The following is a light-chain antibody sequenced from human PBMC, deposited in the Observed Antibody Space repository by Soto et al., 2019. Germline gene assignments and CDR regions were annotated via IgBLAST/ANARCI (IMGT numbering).Light chain of an antibody. Sequence: DIQMTQSPSTLSSSIGDRVTITCRASQTISSWLAWYQQKPGKALKLLIYEAFNLESGVPSRFSGSGSGTEFTLTIFSLQPDDFATYYCQQYHSYPWTFGQGTKVAIK. V-gene: IGKV1-5*03. CDR3: QQYHSYPWT. CDR2: EAF. J-gene: IGKJ1*01. CDR1: QTISSW.